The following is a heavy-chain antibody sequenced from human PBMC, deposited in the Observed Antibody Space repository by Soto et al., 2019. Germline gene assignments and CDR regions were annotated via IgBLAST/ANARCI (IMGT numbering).Heavy chain of an antibody. CDR1: GFTFSSYA. Sequence: GGSLRLSCAASGFTFSSYAMSWVRQAPGKGLEWVSAISGSGGSTYYADSVKGRFTISRDNSKNTLYLQMNSLRAEDTAVYYCAKQGGAAMVIHYYYGMDVWGQGTTVTVSS. V-gene: IGHV3-23*01. CDR3: AKQGGAAMVIHYYYGMDV. CDR2: ISGSGGST. J-gene: IGHJ6*02. D-gene: IGHD5-18*01.